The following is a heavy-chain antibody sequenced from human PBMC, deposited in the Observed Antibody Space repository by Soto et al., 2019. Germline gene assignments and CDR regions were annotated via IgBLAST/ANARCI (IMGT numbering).Heavy chain of an antibody. CDR2: IIPILGIA. D-gene: IGHD6-6*01. V-gene: IGHV1-69*04. CDR3: ARERPDGARLDP. J-gene: IGHJ5*02. Sequence: SVKVSCKASGGTFSSYTVSWVRQAPGQGLEWMGRIIPILGIANYAQKFQGRVTITADKSTSTAYMELSSLRSEVTAVYYCARERPDGARLDPWGQGTLVTVSS. CDR1: GGTFSSYT.